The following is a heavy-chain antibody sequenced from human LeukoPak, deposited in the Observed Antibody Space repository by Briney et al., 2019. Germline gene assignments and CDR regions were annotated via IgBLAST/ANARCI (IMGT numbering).Heavy chain of an antibody. CDR2: ISSSSSYI. J-gene: IGHJ4*02. V-gene: IGHV3-21*01. Sequence: PGGSLRLSCAASGFTFSSYTMNWVRQTPGKGLEWVSSISSSSSYIYYADSVKGRFTISRDNAKNSLYLQMNTLRAEDTAVYYCARDSRYCSSTSCQKVDYWGQGTLVTVSS. CDR1: GFTFSSYT. D-gene: IGHD2-2*01. CDR3: ARDSRYCSSTSCQKVDY.